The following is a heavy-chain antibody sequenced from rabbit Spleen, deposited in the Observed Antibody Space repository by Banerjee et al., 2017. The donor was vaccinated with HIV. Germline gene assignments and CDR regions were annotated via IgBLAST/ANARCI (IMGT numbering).Heavy chain of an antibody. CDR3: ARDGAGGSYFAL. CDR2: IDPVFGIA. D-gene: IGHD8-1*01. CDR1: GFDFSRYG. V-gene: IGHV1S47*01. Sequence: QEQLVESGGGLVQPGGSLKLSCKASGFDFSRYGVSWVRQAPGKGLEWIGYIDPVFGIAYYATWVSGRFSISRENAQNTVLLQMTSLTAADTATYFCARDGAGGSYFALWGPGTLVTVS. J-gene: IGHJ4*01.